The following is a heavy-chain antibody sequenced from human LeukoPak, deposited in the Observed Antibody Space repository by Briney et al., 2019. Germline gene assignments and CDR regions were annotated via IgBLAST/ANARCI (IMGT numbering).Heavy chain of an antibody. D-gene: IGHD5-24*01. CDR3: ARHGPGRDGYNYLDY. CDR2: IYYSGST. Sequence: SETLSLTCAVYGGSFSSYYWSWIRQPPGKGLEWIGYIYYSGSTNYNPSLKSRGTISVDTSKNQFSLNLRSVTAADTAVYYCARHGPGRDGYNYLDYWGQGTLVTVSS. J-gene: IGHJ4*02. CDR1: GGSFSSYY. V-gene: IGHV4-59*08.